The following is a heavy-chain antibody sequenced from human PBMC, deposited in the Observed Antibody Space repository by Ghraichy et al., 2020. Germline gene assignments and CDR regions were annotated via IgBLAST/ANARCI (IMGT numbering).Heavy chain of an antibody. J-gene: IGHJ2*01. CDR3: AKDLYGDYGDWYFDL. CDR2: ISGSGGST. Sequence: GESLNISCAASGFTFSSYAMSWVRQAPGKGLEWVSAISGSGGSTYYADSVKGRLTISRDNSKNTLYLQMNSLRAEDTAVYYCAKDLYGDYGDWYFDLWGRGTLVTVSA. D-gene: IGHD4-17*01. CDR1: GFTFSSYA. V-gene: IGHV3-23*01.